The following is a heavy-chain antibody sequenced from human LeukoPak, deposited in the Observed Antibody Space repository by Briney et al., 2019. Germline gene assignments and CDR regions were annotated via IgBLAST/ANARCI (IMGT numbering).Heavy chain of an antibody. J-gene: IGHJ4*02. D-gene: IGHD6-19*01. V-gene: IGHV4-59*12. Sequence: SETLSLTCTVSGGSISSYYWSWIRQPPGKGLEWIGYIYHSGSTNYNPSLKSRVTISVDTSKNQFSLKLNSVTAADTAVYYCARARGTEAVDYWGQGTLVTVSS. CDR2: IYHSGST. CDR1: GGSISSYY. CDR3: ARARGTEAVDY.